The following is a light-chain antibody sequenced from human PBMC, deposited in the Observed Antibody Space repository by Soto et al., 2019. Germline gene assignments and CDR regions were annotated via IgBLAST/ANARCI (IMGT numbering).Light chain of an antibody. J-gene: IGKJ5*01. CDR1: QTLSSS. CDR3: QQYNNWPLIT. V-gene: IGKV3D-15*01. CDR2: DAS. Sequence: QSPGTLSLSTRERDTLSCRTSQTLSSSFLAWYQQTPGQAPRLLIYDASNRVTGIPARFRGSGSGTDFTLTISSLQSEDFAVYYCQQYNNWPLITFGHGTLLEI.